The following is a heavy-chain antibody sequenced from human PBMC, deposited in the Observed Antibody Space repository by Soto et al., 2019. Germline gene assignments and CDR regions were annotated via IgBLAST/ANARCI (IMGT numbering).Heavy chain of an antibody. CDR1: GVSISSNYY. Sequence: VLLQESGPGLVQPSGTLSLSCAVSGVSISSNYYWGWVRQPPGKGLEWLGDISHIGSVNYSPSLMSRITISIDRSENQFSLKLNSVTAADTAVYYCVRSFGWYAIDYGGQGTLVIVSS. CDR3: VRSFGWYAIDY. J-gene: IGHJ4*02. D-gene: IGHD3-3*01. CDR2: ISHIGSV. V-gene: IGHV4-4*02.